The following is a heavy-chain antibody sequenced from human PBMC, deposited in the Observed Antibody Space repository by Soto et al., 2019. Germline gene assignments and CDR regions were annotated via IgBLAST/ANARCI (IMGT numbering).Heavy chain of an antibody. CDR1: GFTFSSYW. J-gene: IGHJ4*02. V-gene: IGHV3-7*01. Sequence: PGGSLRLSCAASGFTFSSYWMSWVRQAPGKGLEWVANIKQDGSEKYYVDSVKGRFTISRDNAKNSLYLQMNSLRAEDTAVYYCERDGGDLRYSEWLANLFAHCGQGA. CDR3: ERDGGDLRYSEWLANLFAH. CDR2: IKQDGSEK. D-gene: IGHD3-9*01.